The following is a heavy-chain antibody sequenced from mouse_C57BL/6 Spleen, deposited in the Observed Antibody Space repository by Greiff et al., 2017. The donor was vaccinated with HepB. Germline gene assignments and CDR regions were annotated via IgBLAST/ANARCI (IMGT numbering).Heavy chain of an antibody. Sequence: EVQLQQSGPELVKPGASVKIPCKASGYTFTDYNMDWVKQSHGKSLEWIGDINPNNGGTIYNQKFKGKATLTVDKSSSTAYMELRSLTSEDTAVYYCATAYYSNPYYAMDYWGQGTSVTVSS. CDR3: ATAYYSNPYYAMDY. V-gene: IGHV1-18*01. D-gene: IGHD2-5*01. J-gene: IGHJ4*01. CDR2: INPNNGGT. CDR1: GYTFTDYN.